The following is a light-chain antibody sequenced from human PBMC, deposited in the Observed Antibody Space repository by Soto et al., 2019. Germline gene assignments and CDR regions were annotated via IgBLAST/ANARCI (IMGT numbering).Light chain of an antibody. CDR3: QQRSNWPPWT. CDR2: DAS. V-gene: IGKV3-11*01. CDR1: QSVSSY. Sequence: EIVLTQSPATLSLSPGERATLSCRASQSVSSYLAWYQQKPGQAPRLLIYDASNRATGIPARFSGSGSGTDCPPPISSLEPEDFAVYYCQQRSNWPPWTFGQGTKVEIK. J-gene: IGKJ1*01.